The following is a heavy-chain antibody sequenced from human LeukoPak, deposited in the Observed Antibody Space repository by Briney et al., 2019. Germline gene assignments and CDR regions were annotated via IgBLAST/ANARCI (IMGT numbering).Heavy chain of an antibody. CDR1: GFTFSSIW. D-gene: IGHD3/OR15-3a*01. CDR3: AGNSRTDFDY. J-gene: IGHJ4*02. CDR2: INSDGTST. Sequence: PGGSLRLSCAASGFTFSSIWMHWLRRGPGKGLVWVSRINSDGTSTIYADSVKSRFTISRNNAKNTLFLQMDSLRAEDTAVYYCAGNSRTDFDYWGQGTLVTVSS. V-gene: IGHV3-74*01.